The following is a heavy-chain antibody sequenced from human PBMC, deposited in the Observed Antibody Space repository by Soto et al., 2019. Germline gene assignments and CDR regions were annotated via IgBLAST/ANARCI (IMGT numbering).Heavy chain of an antibody. CDR2: IYRTGST. CDR1: GGSFTSNNW. CDR3: ASRDPGTSVDY. D-gene: IGHD1-7*01. V-gene: IGHV4-4*02. Sequence: SETLSLTCAVSGGSFTSNNWRTWVRQPPGQGLEWIGEIYRTGSTNYNPSLKSRVTISLDKSEKQISLKVTSLTAADTAVYYCASRDPGTSVDYWGQGTLVTVSS. J-gene: IGHJ4*02.